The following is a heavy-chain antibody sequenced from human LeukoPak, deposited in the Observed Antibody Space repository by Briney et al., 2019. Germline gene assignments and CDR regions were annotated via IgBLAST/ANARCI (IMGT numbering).Heavy chain of an antibody. CDR3: ARALYGSSGYYDY. J-gene: IGHJ4*02. CDR2: ISGSGATL. CDR1: GFNFSDHY. Sequence: GGSLRLSCAASGFNFSDHYMSWVRQTPGRPLEWVSYISGSGATLHHADSVKGRFTISRDNDKNSLSLQMNSLRAEDTALYYCARALYGSSGYYDYWGQGILVTVSS. D-gene: IGHD3-22*01. V-gene: IGHV3-11*01.